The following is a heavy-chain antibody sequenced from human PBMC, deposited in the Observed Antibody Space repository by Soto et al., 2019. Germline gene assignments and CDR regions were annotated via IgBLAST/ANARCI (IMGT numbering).Heavy chain of an antibody. J-gene: IGHJ4*02. CDR2: ISAYNGNT. V-gene: IGHV1-18*01. D-gene: IGHD4-17*01. CDR3: ARDPSYYGDYPRGTFGY. Sequence: GASVKVSCKASGYTFTSYGISWVRQAPGQGLEWMGWISAYNGNTNYAQKLQGRVTMTTDTSTSTAYMELRSLRSDDTAVYYCARDPSYYGDYPRGTFGYWGQGTLVTVSS. CDR1: GYTFTSYG.